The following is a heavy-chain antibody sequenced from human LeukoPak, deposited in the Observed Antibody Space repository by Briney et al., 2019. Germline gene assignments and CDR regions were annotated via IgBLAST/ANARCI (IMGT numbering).Heavy chain of an antibody. J-gene: IGHJ2*01. D-gene: IGHD3-22*01. CDR2: IYYSGST. V-gene: IGHV4-59*01. CDR1: GGSISSYY. Sequence: PSETLSLTCTVSGGSISSYYWSWIRQPPGKGLEWIGYIYYSGSTNYNPSLKSRVTISVDTSKNQFSLKLSSVTAADTAVYYCARDLANYYDSSGPTNWYFDLWGRGTLVTVSS. CDR3: ARDLANYYDSSGPTNWYFDL.